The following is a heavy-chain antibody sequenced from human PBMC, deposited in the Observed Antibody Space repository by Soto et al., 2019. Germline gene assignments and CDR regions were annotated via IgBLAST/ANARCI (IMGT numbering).Heavy chain of an antibody. CDR1: GGSMRSYY. V-gene: IGHV4-59*01. CDR3: TREYACSSDY. D-gene: IGHD2-2*01. J-gene: IGHJ4*02. Sequence: QLQLQESGPGLVKPSETLSLTCSVSGGSMRSYYWSWIRQPPGKGLEWIGYIHDSGITDYNPSLKSRATISIDTFRKQISLNLHSVTAADTAVYYCTREYACSSDYWGQGTVVTVSS. CDR2: IHDSGIT.